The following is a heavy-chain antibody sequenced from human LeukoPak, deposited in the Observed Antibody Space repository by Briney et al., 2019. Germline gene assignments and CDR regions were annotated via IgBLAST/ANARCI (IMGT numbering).Heavy chain of an antibody. CDR3: AKASSGTSSGSSN. J-gene: IGHJ4*02. V-gene: IGHV3-23*01. CDR2: ISGSTSST. CDR1: GFSFRNAW. Sequence: GGSLRLSCAASGFSFRNAWMHWVRQAPGKGLVWVSTISGSTSSTYYADSVKGRFTISRDNSKNTLYLQMNSLRAEDTAVYYCAKASSGTSSGSSNWGQGTLVTVSS. D-gene: IGHD6-19*01.